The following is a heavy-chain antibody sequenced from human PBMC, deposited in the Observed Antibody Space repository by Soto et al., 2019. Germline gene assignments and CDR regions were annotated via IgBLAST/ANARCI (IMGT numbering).Heavy chain of an antibody. J-gene: IGHJ4*01. CDR2: IYYSGNT. Sequence: QVQLQESGPGLVKPSQTLSLTCTDSGGSINNAGYYWTWIRQHPRKGLEWIGYIYYSGNTFYNPSLKSRVSISVDTSKNQFSLNLTSVTAADTAVFYCARADWSGWIDYWGHGTLVTVSS. D-gene: IGHD6-19*01. V-gene: IGHV4-31*03. CDR1: GGSINNAGYY. CDR3: ARADWSGWIDY.